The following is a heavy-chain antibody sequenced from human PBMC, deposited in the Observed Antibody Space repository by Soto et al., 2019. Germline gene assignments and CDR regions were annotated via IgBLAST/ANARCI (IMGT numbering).Heavy chain of an antibody. CDR3: AKVKWLVNYFDY. CDR1: GFTFSSYA. V-gene: IGHV3-23*01. D-gene: IGHD6-19*01. CDR2: ISGSGGST. Sequence: GGSLRLSCAASGFTFSSYAMSWVRQAPGKGLEWVSAISGSGGSTYYADSVKGRFTISRDNSKNTLYLQMNSLRAEDTAVYYGAKVKWLVNYFDYWGQGTLVTVSS. J-gene: IGHJ4*02.